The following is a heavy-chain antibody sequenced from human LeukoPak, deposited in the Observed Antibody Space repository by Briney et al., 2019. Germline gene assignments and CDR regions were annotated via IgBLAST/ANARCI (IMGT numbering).Heavy chain of an antibody. CDR3: ARRRIVATIDY. J-gene: IGHJ4*02. CDR2: IYFSGST. D-gene: IGHD5-12*01. CDR1: GGSISSSNYY. V-gene: IGHV4-39*01. Sequence: SETLSLTCVVSGGSISSSNYYWAWLRQPPGKGLEWIGSIYFSGSTFYDPSLKSRLTISADTSKNQFSLKLSSVTAADTAVYYCARRRIVATIDYWGQGTLVTVSS.